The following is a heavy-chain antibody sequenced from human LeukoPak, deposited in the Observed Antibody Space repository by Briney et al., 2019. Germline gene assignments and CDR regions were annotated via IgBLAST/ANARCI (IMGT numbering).Heavy chain of an antibody. J-gene: IGHJ4*02. V-gene: IGHV3-23*01. CDR2: ISGTGGNT. D-gene: IGHD6-6*01. Sequence: GGSLRLSCAASGFAFSNYAMSWVRQAPGKGLEWVSAISGTGGNTYYADSVKGRFTISRDNSKSTLHLQMNSLRAEDTAVYYCAKDATIAPRLVDYWGQGTLVTVSS. CDR3: AKDATIAPRLVDY. CDR1: GFAFSNYA.